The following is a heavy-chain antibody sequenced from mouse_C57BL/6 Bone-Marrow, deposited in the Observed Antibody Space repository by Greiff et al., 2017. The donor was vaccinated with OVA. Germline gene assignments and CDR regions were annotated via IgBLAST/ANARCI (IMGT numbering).Heavy chain of an antibody. CDR1: GYTFTSYC. V-gene: IGHV1-5*01. J-gene: IGHJ3*01. CDR2: IYPGNSDT. Sequence: VQLKQSGTVLARPGASVTMSCKTSGYTFTSYCMNWVKQRPGQGLEWIGAIYPGNSDTSSNHKFKGKAKLTAVTSASTAYMKLSSLTNEDSAVYYCTRENPRFGYWGQGTLVTVSA. CDR3: TRENPRFGY.